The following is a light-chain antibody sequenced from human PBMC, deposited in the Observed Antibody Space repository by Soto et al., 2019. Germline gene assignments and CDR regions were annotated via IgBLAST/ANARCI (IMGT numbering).Light chain of an antibody. Sequence: DIQMTQSPSSLSASVGDRVTITCRASQTISSYLNWYQQKPGKAPKLLIYAASSLQSGVPSRFSGRGSGTDFTLTISSLQPEDFATYYCQQSHSMPDTFGQGTKLEIK. V-gene: IGKV1-39*01. CDR2: AAS. CDR3: QQSHSMPDT. CDR1: QTISSY. J-gene: IGKJ2*01.